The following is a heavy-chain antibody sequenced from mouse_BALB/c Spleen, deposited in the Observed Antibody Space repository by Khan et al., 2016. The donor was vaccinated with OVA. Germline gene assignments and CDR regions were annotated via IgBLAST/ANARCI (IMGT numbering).Heavy chain of an antibody. J-gene: IGHJ3*01. V-gene: IGHV2-9*02. D-gene: IGHD1-1*01. CDR1: GFSLSSYG. CDR3: ARAFYYGAWFAY. Sequence: QVQLKESGPGLVAPSQTLSITCTVSGFSLSSYGVHWIRPPPGKGLEWLGVIWAGGSTNHNSALMSRLSISKDNSKSQVFLKMNSLQTDDTAMYYCARAFYYGAWFAYWGQGTLVTVSA. CDR2: IWAGGST.